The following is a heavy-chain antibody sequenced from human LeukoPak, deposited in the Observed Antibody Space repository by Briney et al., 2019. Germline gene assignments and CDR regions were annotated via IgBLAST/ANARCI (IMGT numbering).Heavy chain of an antibody. J-gene: IGHJ4*02. D-gene: IGHD2-8*01. CDR1: GYTFTGYY. V-gene: IGHV1-18*04. CDR2: ISAYNGNT. Sequence: ASVKVSCKASGYTFTGYYMHWVRQAPGQGLEWMGWISAYNGNTNYAQKLQGRVTMTTDTSTSTAYMELRSLRSDDTAVYYCARDQTKDYWGQGTLVTVSS. CDR3: ARDQTKDY.